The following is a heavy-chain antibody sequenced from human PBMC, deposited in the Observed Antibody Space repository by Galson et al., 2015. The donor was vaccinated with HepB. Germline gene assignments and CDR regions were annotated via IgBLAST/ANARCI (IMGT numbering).Heavy chain of an antibody. CDR3: ARGFEDPPGDY. CDR1: GYTFSSYA. J-gene: IGHJ4*02. D-gene: IGHD2-15*01. V-gene: IGHV1-18*01. Sequence: VKVSCKASGYTFSSYAIRWVRQAPGQGLEWVGWISAYNGDTSYARKLQGRVTMTTDTSTSTAYMELRSLRSDDTAVYYCARGFEDPPGDYWGQGTLVTVSS. CDR2: ISAYNGDT.